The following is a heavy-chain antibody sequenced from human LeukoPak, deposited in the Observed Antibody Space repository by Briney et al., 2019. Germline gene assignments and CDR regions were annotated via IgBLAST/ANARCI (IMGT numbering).Heavy chain of an antibody. Sequence: GASVKVSCKASGYTFTSYDINWVRQATGQGLEWMGWMNPNSGNTGYAQKFQGRATFTRNTSISTAYMELSRLRSDDTAVYYCASQYQLPAYDAFDIWGQGTMVTVSS. CDR3: ASQYQLPAYDAFDI. D-gene: IGHD2-2*01. CDR2: MNPNSGNT. V-gene: IGHV1-8*03. CDR1: GYTFTSYD. J-gene: IGHJ3*02.